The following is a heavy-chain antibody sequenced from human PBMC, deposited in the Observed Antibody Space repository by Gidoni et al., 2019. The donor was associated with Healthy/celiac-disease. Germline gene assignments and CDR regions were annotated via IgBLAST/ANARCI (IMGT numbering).Heavy chain of an antibody. CDR3: ARDFSSWDFDY. J-gene: IGHJ4*02. Sequence: EVQLVESGGGLVKPGGSLRLSCAASGFTFSSYSMNWVRPAPGKGREWVSSISRSSSYIYYADSVKGRFTISRDNAKNSLYLQMNSLRAEDTAVYYGARDFSSWDFDYWGQGTLVTVSS. CDR1: GFTFSSYS. V-gene: IGHV3-21*01. CDR2: ISRSSSYI. D-gene: IGHD6-13*01.